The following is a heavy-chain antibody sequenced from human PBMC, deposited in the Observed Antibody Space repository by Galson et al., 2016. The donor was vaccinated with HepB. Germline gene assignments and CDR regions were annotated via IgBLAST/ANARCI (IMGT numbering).Heavy chain of an antibody. CDR1: GFTFSSFA. CDR2: ISGRGDRI. CDR3: AKEGWFGELLYGHFDF. Sequence: SLRLSCAASGFTFSSFAMSWVRRVPGKGLEWVSAISGRGDRIRYAESVKSRFIISRDNSKNTLDVEMKSLRVEDTAVYYCAKEGWFGELLYGHFDFWGQGTLVTVSS. D-gene: IGHD3-10*01. J-gene: IGHJ4*02. V-gene: IGHV3-23*01.